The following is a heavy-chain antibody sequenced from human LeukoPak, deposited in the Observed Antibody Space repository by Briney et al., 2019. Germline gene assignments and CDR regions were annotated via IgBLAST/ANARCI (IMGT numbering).Heavy chain of an antibody. Sequence: GGSLRLSCSASGFTFSNYRMNWVRQAPGRGLEWVSSISSSSIYIYYADSLRGRFTISRDNAKKSLYLQMNSLRAEDTAVYYCARGRDGYNLVDAFDIWGQGIMVTVSS. CDR2: ISSSSIYI. D-gene: IGHD5-24*01. V-gene: IGHV3-21*01. CDR3: ARGRDGYNLVDAFDI. J-gene: IGHJ3*02. CDR1: GFTFSNYR.